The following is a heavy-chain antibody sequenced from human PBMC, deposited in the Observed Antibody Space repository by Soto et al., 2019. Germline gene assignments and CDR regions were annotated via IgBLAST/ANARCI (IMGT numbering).Heavy chain of an antibody. J-gene: IGHJ3*01. CDR2: ISNRGDT. CDR1: GFIVSDTY. Sequence: EVQLVESGGGLVQPGGSLRLSCTASGFIVSDTYVNWVRQAPGKGLEWVSVISNRGDTQYADSVRGRFSLSRDICDNTLHLQINNLRVELKADYYCARETRFCRGGSCSINGAADDLWGQGTMVTVSS. V-gene: IGHV3-66*01. D-gene: IGHD2-15*01. CDR3: ARETRFCRGGSCSINGAADDL.